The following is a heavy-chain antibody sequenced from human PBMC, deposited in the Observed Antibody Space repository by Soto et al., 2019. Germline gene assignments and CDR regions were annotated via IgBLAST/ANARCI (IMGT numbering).Heavy chain of an antibody. CDR2: IYWSGDE. Sequence: QGTLKESGPTLVKPTQTLTLTCSFSGFSLSTSGVGVGWIRQSPGKALEWLALIYWSGDEHYRPSLKSRLSITKDTSKNHVVLIMTDMDPVDTATYYCARGLATLPVFAFDIWGQGTMVTVSS. J-gene: IGHJ3*02. D-gene: IGHD6-6*01. V-gene: IGHV2-5*01. CDR3: ARGLATLPVFAFDI. CDR1: GFSLSTSGVG.